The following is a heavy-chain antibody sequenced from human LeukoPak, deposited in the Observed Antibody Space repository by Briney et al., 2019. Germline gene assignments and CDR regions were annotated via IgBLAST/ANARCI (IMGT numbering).Heavy chain of an antibody. CDR2: IIPILGIA. J-gene: IGHJ4*02. D-gene: IGHD1-26*01. V-gene: IGHV1-69*04. Sequence: SVKVSCKSSGGTFSSYAISWVRQAPGQGLDWMGRIIPILGIANYAQKFQGRVTITADKSTSTAYMELSSLRSEDTAVYYCAREAGSYYALWARQGDYWGQGTLVTVSS. CDR1: GGTFSSYA. CDR3: AREAGSYYALWARQGDY.